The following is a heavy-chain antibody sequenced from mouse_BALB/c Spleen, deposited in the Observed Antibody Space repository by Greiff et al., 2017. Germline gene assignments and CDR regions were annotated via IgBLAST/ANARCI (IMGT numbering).Heavy chain of an antibody. J-gene: IGHJ3*01. CDR3: AKNYYDYDAWFAY. V-gene: IGHV2-3*01. D-gene: IGHD2-4*01. CDR2: ICGDVST. CDR1: VFSLTSYG. Sequence: VQGVESGPGLVAPSQSLSITCTASVFSLTSYGVSLVRQPPGKGLAWLGVICGDVSTNYHSALISRLSISKDNSKSQVFLKLNSLQTDDTATYYCAKNYYDYDAWFAYWGQGTLGTVSA.